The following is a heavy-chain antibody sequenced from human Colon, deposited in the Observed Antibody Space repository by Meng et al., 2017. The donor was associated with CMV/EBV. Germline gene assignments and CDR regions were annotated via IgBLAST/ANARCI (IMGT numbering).Heavy chain of an antibody. D-gene: IGHD6-19*01. V-gene: IGHV3-7*01. CDR3: ARETSGWSTGIDY. J-gene: IGHJ4*02. CDR1: GFTFSSYA. Sequence: GESLKISCTASGFTFSSYAMHWVRQAPGKGLEWVANIKQDGSETNYADSVKGRFTISRDNTKNSLYLQMNSLRAEDTAVYYCARETSGWSTGIDYWGQGTLVTVSS. CDR2: IKQDGSET.